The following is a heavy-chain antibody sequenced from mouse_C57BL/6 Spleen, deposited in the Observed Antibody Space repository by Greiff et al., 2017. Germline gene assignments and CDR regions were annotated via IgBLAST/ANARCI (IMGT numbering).Heavy chain of an antibody. D-gene: IGHD3-2*02. CDR1: GYAFSSYW. V-gene: IGHV1-80*01. CDR3: ARDAAQATYIDY. CDR2: IYPGDGDT. J-gene: IGHJ2*01. Sequence: VQLQPSGAELVKPGASVKISCKASGYAFSSYWMNWVKKRPGKGLEWIGQIYPGDGDTNYNGKFKGKDTLPADKSYSTAYMQLSSLTSEDAAVYFCARDAAQATYIDYRGQGTTLTVSS.